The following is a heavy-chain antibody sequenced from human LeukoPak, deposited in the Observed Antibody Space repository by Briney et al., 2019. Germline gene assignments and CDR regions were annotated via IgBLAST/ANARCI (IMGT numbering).Heavy chain of an antibody. V-gene: IGHV3-48*04. CDR2: ISTTSSPT. Sequence: GGSLRLSCAASGVSFSSYSMNWLRQAPGKGLEWVSHISTTSSPTYYADSVKGRFAMSRDNAKNSVYLQMNSLRAEDTAVYYCARSGFNGAFDIWGQGTMVTVSS. D-gene: IGHD7-27*01. J-gene: IGHJ3*02. CDR1: GVSFSSYS. CDR3: ARSGFNGAFDI.